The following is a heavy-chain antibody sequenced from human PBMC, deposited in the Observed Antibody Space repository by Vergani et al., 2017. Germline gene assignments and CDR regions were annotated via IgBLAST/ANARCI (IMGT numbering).Heavy chain of an antibody. Sequence: QVQLQESGPGLVKPSQTLSLTCTVSGGSISSGGYYWSWIRQPAGKGLEWIGRIYIGGSTTYNPSLKSRISISIDTSKNQFSLKLSSVTAADTAIYYCARDQDDYDILTGYRYWYFDLWGRGTLVTVSS. D-gene: IGHD3-9*01. J-gene: IGHJ2*01. CDR3: ARDQDDYDILTGYRYWYFDL. CDR2: IYIGGST. V-gene: IGHV4-61*02. CDR1: GGSISSGGYY.